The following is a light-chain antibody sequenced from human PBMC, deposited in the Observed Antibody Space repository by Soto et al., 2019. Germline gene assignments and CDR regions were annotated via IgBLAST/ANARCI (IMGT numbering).Light chain of an antibody. J-gene: IGKJ4*01. CDR2: DAS. Sequence: EIVLTQSPATLSLSPGEIATLSCRASQSVSNYLAWFQHNPGQAPRLLIYDASNRATGIPARFSGSGSGTDFTLTISSLEPEDFAVYYCQQRSSWPLLTFGGGTKVEI. CDR1: QSVSNY. CDR3: QQRSSWPLLT. V-gene: IGKV3-11*01.